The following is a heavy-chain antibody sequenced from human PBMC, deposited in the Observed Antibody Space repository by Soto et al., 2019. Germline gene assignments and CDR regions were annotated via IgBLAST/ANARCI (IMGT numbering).Heavy chain of an antibody. CDR3: ARFVGATDY. CDR2: IYYSGST. CDR1: GGSISSYY. D-gene: IGHD1-26*01. Sequence: QVQLQESGPGLVKPSETLSLTCTVSGGSISSYYWSWIRQPPGKGLEWIGYIYYSGSTNYNPALKXRXPXXVDTSKNQFSLKLSSVTAADTAVYYCARFVGATDYWGQGTLVTVSS. J-gene: IGHJ4*02. V-gene: IGHV4-59*01.